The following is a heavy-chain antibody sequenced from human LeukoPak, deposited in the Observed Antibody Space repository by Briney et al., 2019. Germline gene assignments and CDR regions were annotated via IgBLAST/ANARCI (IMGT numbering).Heavy chain of an antibody. J-gene: IGHJ5*02. CDR3: TRRVSATRWFDP. CDR1: GFTFGSYA. CDR2: INSDGSTT. D-gene: IGHD2-15*01. Sequence: GGSLRLSCAASGFTFGSYAMSWVRQAPGKGLVWVSRINSDGSTTNYADSVKGRFTISRDNAENTMYLQMNSLRVEDTAVYYCTRRVSATRWFDPWGQGTLVTVSS. V-gene: IGHV3-74*01.